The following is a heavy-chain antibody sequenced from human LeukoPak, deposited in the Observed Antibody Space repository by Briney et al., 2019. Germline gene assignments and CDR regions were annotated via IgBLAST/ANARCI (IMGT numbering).Heavy chain of an antibody. D-gene: IGHD3-10*01. CDR2: ISTSGSII. J-gene: IGHJ4*02. Sequence: PGGSLRLSCAASGFTFSSYEMDWVRQAPGKGLEWVSYISTSGSIIYYADSVKGRFTISRDNSKNTLYLQMNSLSVEDTAVYYCARVGYYASGLFSYFDYWGQGTLVTVSS. CDR3: ARVGYYASGLFSYFDY. CDR1: GFTFSSYE. V-gene: IGHV3-48*03.